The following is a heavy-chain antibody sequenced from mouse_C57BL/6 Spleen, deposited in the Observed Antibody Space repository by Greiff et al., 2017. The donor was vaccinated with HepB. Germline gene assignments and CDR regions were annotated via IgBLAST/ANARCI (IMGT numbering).Heavy chain of an antibody. CDR2: FYPGSGSI. Sequence: VQLQQSGAELVKPGASVKLSCKASGYTFTVYTIHWVKPRPGQGLEWIGWFYPGSGSIKYNEKFKDKATVTADKSSSTVYMELRRLTSENSAVYFVARHERDSSGAGFAYWGQGTLVTVSA. CDR1: GYTFTVYT. V-gene: IGHV1-62-2*01. CDR3: ARHERDSSGAGFAY. D-gene: IGHD3-2*02. J-gene: IGHJ3*01.